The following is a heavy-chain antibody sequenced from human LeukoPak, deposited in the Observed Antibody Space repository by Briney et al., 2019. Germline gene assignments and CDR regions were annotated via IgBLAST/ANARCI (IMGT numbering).Heavy chain of an antibody. V-gene: IGHV3-23*01. CDR1: GFTFSSYA. CDR3: ARDFYGSGSYYLDY. D-gene: IGHD3-10*01. J-gene: IGHJ4*02. Sequence: GGSLRLSCAASGFTFSSYAMSWVRQAPGKGLEWVSAISGSGGSTYYADSVKGRFTISRDNSKNTLYLQMNSLRAEDTAVYYCARDFYGSGSYYLDYWGQGTLVTVSS. CDR2: ISGSGGST.